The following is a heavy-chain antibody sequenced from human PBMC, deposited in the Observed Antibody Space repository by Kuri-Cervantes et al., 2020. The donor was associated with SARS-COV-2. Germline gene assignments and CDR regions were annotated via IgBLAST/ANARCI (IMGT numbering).Heavy chain of an antibody. CDR1: GYSISSGYY. D-gene: IGHD5-18*01. CDR3: ARVSWMQLWHRYFDN. CDR2: IYHSGST. Sequence: SETLSLTCTVSGYSISSGYYWGWIRQPPGKGLEWIGSIYHSGSTYHNPSLKSRVTISVDTSKNQFSLKLSSVTAADTAVYYCARVSWMQLWHRYFDNWGQGTLVTVSS. J-gene: IGHJ4*02. V-gene: IGHV4-38-2*02.